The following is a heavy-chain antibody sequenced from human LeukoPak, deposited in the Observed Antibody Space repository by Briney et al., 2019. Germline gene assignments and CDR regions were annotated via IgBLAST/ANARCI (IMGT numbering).Heavy chain of an antibody. D-gene: IGHD3-10*01. CDR2: IFYSGST. J-gene: IGHJ6*03. CDR1: SGSISTSNYY. CDR3: SRVARITMVRGVINYMDV. Sequence: PSETLSLTCTVSSGSISTSNYYWGWVRQPPGKALEWIGNIFYSGSTYYSPSLKSRVTISVDTSKNQFSLKLSSVTAADTAVYYCSRVARITMVRGVINYMDVWGKGTKVTVFS. V-gene: IGHV4-39*07.